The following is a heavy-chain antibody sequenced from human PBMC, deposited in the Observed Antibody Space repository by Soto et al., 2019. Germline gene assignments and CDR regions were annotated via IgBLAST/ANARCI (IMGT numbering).Heavy chain of an antibody. V-gene: IGHV4-30-2*05. CDR3: ARESFWSGYYFDY. J-gene: IGHJ4*02. Sequence: PSETLSLTCAVSGGSISSGGYSWSWIRQPPGKGLEWIGYIYYSGSTYYNPSLKSRVTISVDTSKNQFSLKLSSVTAADTGVYYCARESFWSGYYFDYWGQGTLVTVSS. D-gene: IGHD3-3*01. CDR2: IYYSGST. CDR1: GGSISSGGYS.